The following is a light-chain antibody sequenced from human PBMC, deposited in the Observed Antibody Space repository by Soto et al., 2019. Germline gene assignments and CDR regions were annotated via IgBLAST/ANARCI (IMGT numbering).Light chain of an antibody. CDR2: SNI. Sequence: QSVLTQPPSASGTPGQRVTISCSGSSSNIGSNTVNWYQQLPGTAPKLLIYSNIQRPSGVPDRFSGSKSGTSASLAISGRQSEDEADYYCAAWDDRLNGYVFGTGTKV. CDR1: SSNIGSNT. J-gene: IGLJ1*01. CDR3: AAWDDRLNGYV. V-gene: IGLV1-44*01.